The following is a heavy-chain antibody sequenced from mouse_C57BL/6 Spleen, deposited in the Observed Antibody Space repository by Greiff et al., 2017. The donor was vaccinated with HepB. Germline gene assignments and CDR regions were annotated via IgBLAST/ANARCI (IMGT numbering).Heavy chain of an antibody. CDR1: GYTFTSYW. CDR3: AGTFYYGSRALDY. V-gene: IGHV1-50*01. Sequence: QVQLQQPGAELVKPGASVKLSCKASGYTFTSYWMQWVKQRPGQGLEWIGEIDPSDSYTNYNQKFKGKATLTVDTSSSTAYMQLSSLTSEDSAVYYCAGTFYYGSRALDYWGQGTTLTVSS. J-gene: IGHJ2*01. CDR2: IDPSDSYT. D-gene: IGHD1-1*01.